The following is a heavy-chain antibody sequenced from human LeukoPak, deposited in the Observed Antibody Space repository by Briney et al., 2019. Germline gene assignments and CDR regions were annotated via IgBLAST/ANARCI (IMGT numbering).Heavy chain of an antibody. CDR1: GGSISSGSYY. D-gene: IGHD5-12*01. V-gene: IGHV4-61*02. J-gene: IGHJ4*02. CDR2: IYISGST. CDR3: ARAVDIVATTIRSHVFDY. Sequence: SETLSLTCTVSGGSISSGSYYWSWIRQPAGKGLEWIGRIYISGSTNYNSSLKSRVTISVDTSKNQFSLKVSSVTAADTAVYYCARAVDIVATTIRSHVFDYWGQGTLVTVSS.